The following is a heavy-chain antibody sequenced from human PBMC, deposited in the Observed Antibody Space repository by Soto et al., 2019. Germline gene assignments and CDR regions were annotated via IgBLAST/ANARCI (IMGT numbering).Heavy chain of an antibody. D-gene: IGHD3-9*01. CDR3: AAGDHLTGFSCRESKWFDP. CDR2: IHYGGTT. Sequence: PSETVSLTCTSSSGSIISSYLSWIRQPPGKGLEWIGYIHYGGTTTANPSLMGRVIRSLVPSWNQFSLKLRPLPAGDTAVYYCAAGDHLTGFSCRESKWFDPWGRVPRVAVSS. V-gene: IGHV4-59*01. J-gene: IGHJ5*02. CDR1: SGSIISSY.